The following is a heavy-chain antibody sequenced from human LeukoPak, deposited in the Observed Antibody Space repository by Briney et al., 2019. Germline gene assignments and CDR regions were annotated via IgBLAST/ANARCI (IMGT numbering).Heavy chain of an antibody. CDR2: ISYSGST. J-gene: IGHJ4*02. CDR1: GGSIRSYY. Sequence: PSETLSLTCTVSGGSIRSYYWSWIRQPPGKGLEWIGYISYSGSTNYNPSLKSRVTISVDTSKNQFSLKLSSVTAADTAVYYCARTYYYGSGSNYNGYYFDYWGQGTLVTVSS. D-gene: IGHD3-10*01. V-gene: IGHV4-59*01. CDR3: ARTYYYGSGSNYNGYYFDY.